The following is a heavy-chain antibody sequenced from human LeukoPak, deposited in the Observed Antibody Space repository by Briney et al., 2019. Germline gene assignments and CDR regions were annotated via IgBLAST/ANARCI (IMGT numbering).Heavy chain of an antibody. J-gene: IGHJ4*02. V-gene: IGHV1-18*01. CDR1: GGTFSSYA. D-gene: IGHD5-12*01. Sequence: ASVKVSCKASGGTFSSYAISWVRQAPGQGLEWMGWISAYNGNTNYAQKLQGRVTMTTDTSTSTAYMELRSLRSDDTAVYYCARDTPRRGGYGAYLDYWGQGTLITVSS. CDR3: ARDTPRRGGYGAYLDY. CDR2: ISAYNGNT.